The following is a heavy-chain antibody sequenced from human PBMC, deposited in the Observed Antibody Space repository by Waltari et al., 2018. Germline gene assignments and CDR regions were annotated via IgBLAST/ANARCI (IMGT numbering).Heavy chain of an antibody. Sequence: QVQLQESGPGLVKPSETLSLTCAVPGYSISSGYYWGWIRQPPGTGLEWIGSIYHSGSTYYNPSLKSRVTISVDTSKNQFSLKLSSVTVADTAVYYCARAPPYYYDSSGYQKGFFDYWGQGTLVTVSS. V-gene: IGHV4-38-2*01. D-gene: IGHD3-22*01. CDR1: GYSISSGYY. J-gene: IGHJ4*02. CDR2: IYHSGST. CDR3: ARAPPYYYDSSGYQKGFFDY.